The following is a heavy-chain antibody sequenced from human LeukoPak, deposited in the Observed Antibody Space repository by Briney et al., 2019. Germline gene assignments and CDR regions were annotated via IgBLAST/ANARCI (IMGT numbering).Heavy chain of an antibody. J-gene: IGHJ6*03. Sequence: GASVKVSCKASGVIFSSYAITWVRQAPGQGLEWMGGIIPIFATTNYAQEFQGRVSITADEFTSTVYMELTSLRSDDTGVYYCARGPPLTYDHTPEGYYHYYMDVWGKGTTIIISS. CDR2: IIPIFATT. D-gene: IGHD1-14*01. CDR3: ARGPPLTYDHTPEGYYHYYMDV. CDR1: GVIFSSYA. V-gene: IGHV1-69*13.